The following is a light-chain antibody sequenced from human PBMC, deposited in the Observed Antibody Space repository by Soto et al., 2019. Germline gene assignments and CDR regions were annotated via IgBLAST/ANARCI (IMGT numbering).Light chain of an antibody. CDR1: SSDVGGYNY. CDR3: SSYTSSSTLGV. V-gene: IGLV2-14*01. Sequence: QAVVTQPASVSGSPGQSITISCTGTSSDVGGYNYVSWYQQHPGKAPKLMIYEVSNRPSGVSNRSSGSKSGNTASLTISGLQAEDEADYYCSSYTSSSTLGVFGTGTKVTVL. CDR2: EVS. J-gene: IGLJ1*01.